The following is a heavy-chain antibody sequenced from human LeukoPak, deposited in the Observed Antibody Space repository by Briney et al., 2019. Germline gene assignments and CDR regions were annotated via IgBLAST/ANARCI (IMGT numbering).Heavy chain of an antibody. V-gene: IGHV4-59*01. CDR2: IYYTGST. D-gene: IGHD2-15*01. Sequence: SETRSLTCTVSAGSISGYYWTWIRKPPGKGLEWVGYIYYTGSTNYNPSLKSRVAISLDTSKNQFSLNLNSVTAADTAVYYCARWFCGGGTCRGAVDYWGQGTLVTVSS. CDR1: AGSISGYY. J-gene: IGHJ4*02. CDR3: ARWFCGGGTCRGAVDY.